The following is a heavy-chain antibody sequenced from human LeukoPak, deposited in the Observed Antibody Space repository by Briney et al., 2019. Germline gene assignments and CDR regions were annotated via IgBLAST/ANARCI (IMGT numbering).Heavy chain of an antibody. D-gene: IGHD1-26*01. Sequence: PGGSLRLSCAASGFTFSSYWMHWGRQAPGKGLVWVSRINSDRRSTTYADSVKGRFTISRDNAKNPLYLQMNSLRAEDTAVYYCARPQTIVGAQNWAIIGYYFDYWGQGTLVTVSS. CDR1: GFTFSSYW. CDR2: INSDRRST. V-gene: IGHV3-74*03. CDR3: ARPQTIVGAQNWAIIGYYFDY. J-gene: IGHJ4*02.